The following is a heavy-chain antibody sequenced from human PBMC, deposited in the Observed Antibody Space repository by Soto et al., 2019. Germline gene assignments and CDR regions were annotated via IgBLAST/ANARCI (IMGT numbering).Heavy chain of an antibody. V-gene: IGHV4-59*01. Sequence: SETLSLTCTVSGGSIISYYWSWIRQPPGKGLEWIGNIYYSGSTNYNPSLKSRVIISVDTSKTQFSLKLSSVTAADTAVYYCAREIQGYGMDVWGQGTTVTVSS. J-gene: IGHJ6*02. CDR1: GGSIISYY. CDR2: IYYSGST. CDR3: AREIQGYGMDV.